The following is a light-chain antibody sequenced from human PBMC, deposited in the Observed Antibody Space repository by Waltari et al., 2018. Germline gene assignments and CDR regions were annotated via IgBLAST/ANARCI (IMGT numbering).Light chain of an antibody. V-gene: IGKV4-1*01. CDR1: QSVLYSSNNRNY. CDR2: WAS. CDR3: QQYYTTPH. Sequence: DIVMTQSPDSLAVSLGERASINCKSSQSVLYSSNNRNYLAWYQQKPGQPPKLRIYWASTRESGVPDRFSGSGSGTDFTLTISSLQAEDVAVYYCQQYYTTPHFGQGTRLEIK. J-gene: IGKJ5*01.